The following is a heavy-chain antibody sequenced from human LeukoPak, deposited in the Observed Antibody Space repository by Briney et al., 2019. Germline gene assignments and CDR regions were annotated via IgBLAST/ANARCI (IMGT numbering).Heavy chain of an antibody. D-gene: IGHD5-24*01. CDR3: ARGWLQSFDY. Sequence: GGSLRLSCAASGFTFSSYEMNWVRQAPGKGLGWVSYISSSGTTIYYGDSVKGRLTISRDNAKNSLYLQMNSLRAEDTAVYYCARGWLQSFDYWGQGTLVTVSS. CDR2: ISSSGTTI. CDR1: GFTFSSYE. V-gene: IGHV3-48*03. J-gene: IGHJ4*02.